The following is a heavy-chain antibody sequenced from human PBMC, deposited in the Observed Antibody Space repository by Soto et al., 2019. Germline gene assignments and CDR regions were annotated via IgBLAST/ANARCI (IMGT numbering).Heavy chain of an antibody. CDR3: ARGEDSRYFDWDSLRVGYFQH. J-gene: IGHJ1*01. D-gene: IGHD3-9*01. V-gene: IGHV1-69*02. Sequence: QVQLVQSGAEVKKPGSSVKVSCKASGGTFSSYTISWVRQAPVQGLEWMGRIIPILGIANYAQKFQGRVTITADNSTSTAYMELSSLRSEDTAVYYCARGEDSRYFDWDSLRVGYFQHWGQGTLVTVSS. CDR1: GGTFSSYT. CDR2: IIPILGIA.